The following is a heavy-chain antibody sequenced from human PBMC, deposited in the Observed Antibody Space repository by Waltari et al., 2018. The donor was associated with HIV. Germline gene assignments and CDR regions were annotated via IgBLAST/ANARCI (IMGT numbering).Heavy chain of an antibody. Sequence: QVQLQESGPGLVKPSETLSLTCAVSGYSIISGYFWGWNRQPPGKALEWIGSMFHNGSTYYNPSLKSRVTISVDTSKNQFSLKLSSVTSADTAIYYCAREWGTLMVAWFDPWGQGTLVTVSS. CDR3: AREWGTLMVAWFDP. CDR2: MFHNGST. CDR1: GYSIISGYF. D-gene: IGHD3-10*01. V-gene: IGHV4-38-2*02. J-gene: IGHJ5*02.